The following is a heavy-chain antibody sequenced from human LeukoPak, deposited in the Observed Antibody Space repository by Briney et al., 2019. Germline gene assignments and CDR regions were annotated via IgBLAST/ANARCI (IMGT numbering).Heavy chain of an antibody. CDR3: ARVRGDSPYSFDY. CDR2: IYYSGST. Sequence: SETLSLTCTVSGGSISSFSYYWGWIRQPPGRGLEWIGTIYYSGSTYYNPSLKSRVTISTDTSKNQFSLNLRSVTAADAAVYYCARVRGDSPYSFDYWGQGTLVTVSS. D-gene: IGHD2-21*02. CDR1: GGSISSFSYY. V-gene: IGHV4-39*07. J-gene: IGHJ4*02.